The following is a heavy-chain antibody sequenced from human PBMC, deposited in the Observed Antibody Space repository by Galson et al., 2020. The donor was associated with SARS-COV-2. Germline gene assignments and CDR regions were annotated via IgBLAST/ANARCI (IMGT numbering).Heavy chain of an antibody. CDR1: GFTFSSHP. V-gene: IGHV3-23*01. J-gene: IGHJ4*02. CDR2: ISGSGGNT. CDR3: AKDRGGYYESSG. Sequence: TAGSLTLSCAASGFTFSSHPMLWVRQAPGKALEWVSAISGSGGNTYHAAPVTGRFTIARDNSKNTLYLQMNSLRAEDTAVYYCAKDRGGYYESSGWGQGTLVTVSS. D-gene: IGHD3-22*01.